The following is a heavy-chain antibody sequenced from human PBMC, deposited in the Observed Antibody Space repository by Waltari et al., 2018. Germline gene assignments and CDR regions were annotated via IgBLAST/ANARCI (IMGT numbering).Heavy chain of an antibody. V-gene: IGHV3-30-3*01. D-gene: IGHD3-10*01. CDR2: ISYEGSNK. CDR3: ARDRGFREPFQH. CDR1: GFTFSSYA. J-gene: IGHJ1*01. Sequence: QVQLVESGGGVVQPGRSLRISCAASGFTFSSYAMHWVRQAPGKGLEWVAVISYEGSNKYYAAPVKGRVTISRDNSKNTLYLQMNSLRAEDTAVYYCARDRGFREPFQHWGHGTLVTVSS.